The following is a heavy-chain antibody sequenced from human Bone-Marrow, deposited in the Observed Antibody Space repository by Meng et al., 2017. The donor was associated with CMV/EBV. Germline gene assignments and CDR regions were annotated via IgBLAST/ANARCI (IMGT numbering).Heavy chain of an antibody. D-gene: IGHD6-13*01. Sequence: ASGGSISSGGYYWSWIRQHPGKGLEWIGYIYYSGSTYYNPSLKSRVTISVDTSKNQFSLKLSSVTAADTAVYYCARLPGSSTNWFDPWGQGALVTVSS. CDR1: GGSISSGGYY. CDR3: ARLPGSSTNWFDP. CDR2: IYYSGST. J-gene: IGHJ5*02. V-gene: IGHV4-31*02.